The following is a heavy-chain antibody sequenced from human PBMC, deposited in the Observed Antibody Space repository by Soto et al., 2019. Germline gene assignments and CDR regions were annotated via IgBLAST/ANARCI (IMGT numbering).Heavy chain of an antibody. CDR1: GYSFTSYW. CDR3: ARLVGSSWSRGFYYGMDV. Sequence: GESLKISCKGSGYSFTSYWIGWVRQMPGKGLEWMGIIYPGDSDTRYSPSFQGHVTISADKSISTAYLQWSSLKASDTAMYYCARLVGSSWSRGFYYGMDVWGQGPTVTVSS. J-gene: IGHJ6*02. V-gene: IGHV5-51*01. CDR2: IYPGDSDT. D-gene: IGHD6-13*01.